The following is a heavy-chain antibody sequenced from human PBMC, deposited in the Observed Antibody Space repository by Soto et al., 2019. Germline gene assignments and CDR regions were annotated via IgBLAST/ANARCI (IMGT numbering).Heavy chain of an antibody. J-gene: IGHJ4*02. CDR3: AKDGRSGYSGYDLGGGWNHFDY. D-gene: IGHD5-12*01. CDR1: GFTFSSYA. CDR2: ISGSGGST. Sequence: GGSLRLSCAASGFTFSSYAMSWVRQAPGKGLEWVSAISGSGGSTYYADSVKGRFTISRDNSKNTLYLQMNSLRAEDTAVYYCAKDGRSGYSGYDLGGGWNHFDYWGQGTLVTVSS. V-gene: IGHV3-23*01.